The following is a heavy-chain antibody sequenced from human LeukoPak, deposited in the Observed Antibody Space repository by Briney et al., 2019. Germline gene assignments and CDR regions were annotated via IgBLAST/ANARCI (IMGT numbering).Heavy chain of an antibody. CDR3: ARGLRLARAFGY. D-gene: IGHD5-12*01. CDR2: INHSGST. CDR1: GGSFSGYY. J-gene: IGHJ4*02. Sequence: SETLSLTCAVYGGSFSGYYWSWIRQPPGKGLEWIGEINHSGSTNYNPSPKSRVTISVDTSKNQFSLKLSSVTAADTAVYYCARGLRLARAFGYWGQGTLVTVSS. V-gene: IGHV4-34*01.